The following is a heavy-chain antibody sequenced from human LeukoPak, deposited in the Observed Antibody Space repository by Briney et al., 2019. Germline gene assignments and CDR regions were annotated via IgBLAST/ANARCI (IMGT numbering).Heavy chain of an antibody. V-gene: IGHV3-21*06. CDR2: IRTAGKHI. CDR1: GFIFSSYN. D-gene: IGHD1-26*01. J-gene: IGHJ4*02. CDR3: ATYSGTYRDH. Sequence: GGSLRLSCAGSGFIFSSYNMNWVRQAPGKGLEWVSSIRTAGKHIYYADSVRDRFAISRDDARNSLYLQMNNLGVDDTAVYYCATYSGTYRDHWGQGTLVTVSS.